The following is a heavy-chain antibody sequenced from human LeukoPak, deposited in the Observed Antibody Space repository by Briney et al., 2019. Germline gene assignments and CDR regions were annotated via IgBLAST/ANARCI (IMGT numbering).Heavy chain of an antibody. V-gene: IGHV3-30*09. CDR2: ISYDGSNK. D-gene: IGHD2-15*01. Sequence: GGSLRLSCAASGLTFRIYAMRWVRAGPGKGLEWVAVISYDGSNKYYADSVNGRLAISRDNSKNTQYLQMNSLRAEDTAVYYCARDRLGGLDYWGQGTLVTVSS. J-gene: IGHJ4*02. CDR3: ARDRLGGLDY. CDR1: GLTFRIYA.